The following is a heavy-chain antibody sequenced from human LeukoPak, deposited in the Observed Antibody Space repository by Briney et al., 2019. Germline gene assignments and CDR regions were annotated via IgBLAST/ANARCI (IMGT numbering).Heavy chain of an antibody. D-gene: IGHD6-19*01. CDR2: IYYSGST. Sequence: SETLSLTCTVSGGSISSYYWSWIWQPPGKGLEWIGYIYYSGSTNYNPSLKSRVTISVDTSKNQFSLKLSSVTAADTAVYYCARVGIAVAGTWNWFDPWGQGTLVTVSS. V-gene: IGHV4-59*01. CDR1: GGSISSYY. J-gene: IGHJ5*02. CDR3: ARVGIAVAGTWNWFDP.